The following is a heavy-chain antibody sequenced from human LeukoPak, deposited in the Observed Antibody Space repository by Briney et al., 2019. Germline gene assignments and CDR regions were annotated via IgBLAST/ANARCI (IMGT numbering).Heavy chain of an antibody. CDR3: AKPHSCDSSGYYYRGADY. J-gene: IGHJ4*02. CDR2: ISGSGGGT. Sequence: PGGSLRLSCAASGFTFSSYAMSWVRQAPGKGLEWVSAISGSGGGTYYADSVKGRFTISRDNSKNTLYLQMNSLRAEDTAVYYCAKPHSCDSSGYYYRGADYWGQGTLVTVSS. D-gene: IGHD3-22*01. V-gene: IGHV3-23*01. CDR1: GFTFSSYA.